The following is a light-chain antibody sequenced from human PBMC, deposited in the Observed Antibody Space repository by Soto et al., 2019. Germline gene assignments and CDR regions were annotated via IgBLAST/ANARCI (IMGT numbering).Light chain of an antibody. CDR2: DIS. J-gene: IGKJ1*01. CDR1: HSVGST. Sequence: ETVMTQSPAILSVSPGERATLSCRASHSVGSTLAWYQQKPGQALRLLMYDISTRASGVPARFIGSGSGTEFTLTITSRQSDDFAVHYCQHDNNWPWTVDQGTKVEI. V-gene: IGKV3-15*01. CDR3: QHDNNWPWT.